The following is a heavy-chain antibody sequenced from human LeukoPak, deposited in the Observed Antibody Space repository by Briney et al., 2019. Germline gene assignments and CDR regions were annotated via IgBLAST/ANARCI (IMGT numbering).Heavy chain of an antibody. D-gene: IGHD1-1*01. V-gene: IGHV4-4*02. Sequence: PSETLSLTCGVSGGSISSTNWWSWVRQPPGKGLEWIGEIYHSGSTNYNPSLKSRVTISVDKPKNQFSLKLSSVTAADTAVYYCARHGTSGTNLNWFDPWGQGTLVTVSS. J-gene: IGHJ5*02. CDR1: GGSISSTNW. CDR2: IYHSGST. CDR3: ARHGTSGTNLNWFDP.